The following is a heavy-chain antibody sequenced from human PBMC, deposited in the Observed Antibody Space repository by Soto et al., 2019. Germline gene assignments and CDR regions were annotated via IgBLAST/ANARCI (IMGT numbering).Heavy chain of an antibody. D-gene: IGHD3-16*02. V-gene: IGHV3-23*01. CDR2: ISGGGDRT. CDR3: AKTGTYDYVWGDYRYLFDP. J-gene: IGHJ5*02. CDR1: GFPFNTHG. Sequence: GGSLRLSCGASGFPFNTHGMAWVRQAPGKGLEWVSGISGGGDRTQYADGVKGRFTISRDNSKNTVGLQMTSLRAEDTATYYCAKTGTYDYVWGDYRYLFDPRGQGTVVTVSS.